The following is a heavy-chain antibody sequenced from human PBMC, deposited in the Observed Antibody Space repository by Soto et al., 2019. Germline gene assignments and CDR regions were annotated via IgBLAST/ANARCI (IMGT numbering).Heavy chain of an antibody. D-gene: IGHD1-1*01. Sequence: GGSLRLSCAASGFTFSSYWMHWVRQAPGKGLVWVSRLNRDGSSANYADSVKGRFTISRDNAKNTLYLQMNSLRAEDAAVYYCARETYRTFYFDNWGQGALVTVSS. CDR2: LNRDGSSA. CDR1: GFTFSSYW. J-gene: IGHJ4*02. V-gene: IGHV3-74*01. CDR3: ARETYRTFYFDN.